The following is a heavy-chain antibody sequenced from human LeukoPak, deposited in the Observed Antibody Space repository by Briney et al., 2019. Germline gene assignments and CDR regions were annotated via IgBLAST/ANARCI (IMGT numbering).Heavy chain of an antibody. J-gene: IGHJ4*02. D-gene: IGHD3-22*01. CDR3: ARGPYYYDSSGYYYG. V-gene: IGHV3-74*01. Sequence: PGGSLRLSCAASGFTFSSYWMHWVRQAPGKGLVWVSRINTDGSSTSYADSVEGRFTISRDNAKNTLYLQMNSLRAEDTAVYYCARGPYYYDSSGYYYGWGQGTLVTVSS. CDR1: GFTFSSYW. CDR2: INTDGSST.